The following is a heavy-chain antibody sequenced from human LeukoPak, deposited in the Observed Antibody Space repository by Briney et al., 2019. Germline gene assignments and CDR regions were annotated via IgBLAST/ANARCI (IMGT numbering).Heavy chain of an antibody. CDR2: VSSSSSYI. CDR1: GFTFSSYS. J-gene: IGHJ5*02. V-gene: IGHV3-21*01. D-gene: IGHD6-13*01. CDR3: ARAPPASSSWYSWFDP. Sequence: GGSLRLSCAASGFTFSSYSMNWVRQAPGKGLEWVSSVSSSSSYIYYADSVKGRFTISRDNAKNSLYLQMNSLRAEDTAVYYCARAPPASSSWYSWFDPWGQGTLVTVSS.